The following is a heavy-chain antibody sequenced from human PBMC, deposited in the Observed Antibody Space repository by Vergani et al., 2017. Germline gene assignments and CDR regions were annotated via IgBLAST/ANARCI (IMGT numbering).Heavy chain of an antibody. D-gene: IGHD4-17*01. Sequence: QVQLVESGGGVVQPGRSLRLSCAASGFTFSSYGMHWVRQAPGKGLEWVAVIWYDGSNKYYADSVKGRFTISRDNSKNTLYLQMNSLRAEDTAVYYCARDTMTSRPLYYFDYWGQGTLVTVSS. CDR1: GFTFSSYG. V-gene: IGHV3-33*01. J-gene: IGHJ4*02. CDR2: IWYDGSNK. CDR3: ARDTMTSRPLYYFDY.